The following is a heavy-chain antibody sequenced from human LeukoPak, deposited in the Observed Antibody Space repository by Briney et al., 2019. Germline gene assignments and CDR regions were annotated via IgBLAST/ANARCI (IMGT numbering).Heavy chain of an antibody. CDR1: GFTFSNYA. J-gene: IGHJ6*02. V-gene: IGHV3-23*01. Sequence: GGSLRLSCAASGFTFSNYAMSWVRQAPGKGLEWVSSITGSGGNTYFADSMKGRFTISRDNSKNTLYLQMSSLRAEDTAVYYCATRSLSTGTYGMDVWGQGTTVTVSS. D-gene: IGHD4-17*01. CDR2: ITGSGGNT. CDR3: ATRSLSTGTYGMDV.